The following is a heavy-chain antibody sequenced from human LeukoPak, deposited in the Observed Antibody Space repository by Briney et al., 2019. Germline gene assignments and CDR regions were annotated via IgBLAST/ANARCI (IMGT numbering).Heavy chain of an antibody. V-gene: IGHV1-2*02. CDR1: GYTFTGYY. D-gene: IGHD2-2*01. CDR3: ARDLGCSSTSCYDFDY. Sequence: GASVKVSRKASGYTFTGYYMHWVRQAPGQGLEWMGWINPNSGGTNYAQKFQGRVTMTRDTSISTAYMELSRLRSDDTAVYYCARDLGCSSTSCYDFDYWGQGTLVTVSS. CDR2: INPNSGGT. J-gene: IGHJ4*02.